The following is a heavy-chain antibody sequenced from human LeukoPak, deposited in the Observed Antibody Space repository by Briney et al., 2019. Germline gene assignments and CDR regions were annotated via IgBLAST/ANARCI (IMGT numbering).Heavy chain of an antibody. D-gene: IGHD4-11*01. CDR3: ARDARNMGWFDP. V-gene: IGHV3-21*01. CDR2: ISSSSSYI. CDR1: GFTFSSYA. J-gene: IGHJ5*02. Sequence: GGSLRLSCAASGFTFSSYAMNWVRQAPGKGLEWVSSISSSSSYIYYADSVKGRFTISRDNAKNSLYLQMNSLRAEDTAVYYCARDARNMGWFDPWGQGTLVTVSS.